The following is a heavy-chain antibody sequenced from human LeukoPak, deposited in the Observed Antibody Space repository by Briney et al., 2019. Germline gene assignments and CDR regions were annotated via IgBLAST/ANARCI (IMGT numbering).Heavy chain of an antibody. D-gene: IGHD3-3*01. CDR3: AKNWRYFDY. Sequence: GGSLTLSCAASGFTFSNYAMNWVRQAPGKGLEWVSDISGSGGSTYYADSVKGRFTISRDISKNTLYLQMNSLRAEDTAIYYCAKNWRYFDYWGQGTLVTVSS. J-gene: IGHJ4*02. CDR1: GFTFSNYA. CDR2: ISGSGGST. V-gene: IGHV3-23*01.